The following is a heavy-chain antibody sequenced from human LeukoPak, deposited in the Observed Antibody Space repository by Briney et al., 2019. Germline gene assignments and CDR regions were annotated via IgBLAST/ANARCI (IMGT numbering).Heavy chain of an antibody. CDR3: ARGQDWRSGSYYVFDY. CDR2: ISSSSSYI. CDR1: GFTFSSYS. D-gene: IGHD1-26*01. J-gene: IGHJ4*02. V-gene: IGHV3-21*04. Sequence: GGSLRLSCAASGFTFSSYSMNWVRQAPGKGLEWVSSISSSSSYIYYADSVKGRFTISRDNAKNSLYLQMNSLRAEDTAVYYCARGQDWRSGSYYVFDYWGQGTLVTVSS.